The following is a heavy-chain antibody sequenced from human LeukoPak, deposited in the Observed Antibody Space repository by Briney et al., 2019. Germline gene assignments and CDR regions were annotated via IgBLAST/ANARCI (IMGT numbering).Heavy chain of an antibody. V-gene: IGHV6-1*01. CDR3: ASTGYSSSWYDAFDI. J-gene: IGHJ3*02. CDR1: GDSVSSNSAA. CDR2: TYYRSKWYN. Sequence: SQTLSLTCAISGDSVSSNSAAWNWIRQSPSRGLEWLGSTYYRSKWYNDYAVSVKSRITINTDTSKNQFSLQLNSVTPEDTGVYYCASTGYSSSWYDAFDIWGQGTMVTVSS. D-gene: IGHD6-13*01.